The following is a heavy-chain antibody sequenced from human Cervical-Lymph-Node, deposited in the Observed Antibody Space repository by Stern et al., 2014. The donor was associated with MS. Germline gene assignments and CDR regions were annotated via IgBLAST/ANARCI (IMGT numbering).Heavy chain of an antibody. CDR1: GYTFTNNW. J-gene: IGHJ6*02. Sequence: EVQLVQSGAEVKKPGESLKISCKGSGYTFTNNWIAWVRQMPGKGPEWMGLIYPDDSDIRNRPALQGQVTISADKSIRTAYLQRSRLKAADRPVYYCANPPPRRKWDDPNYGMDVWGQGTTVTVSS. V-gene: IGHV5-51*03. CDR3: ANPPPRRKWDDPNYGMDV. D-gene: IGHD1-1*01. CDR2: IYPDDSDI.